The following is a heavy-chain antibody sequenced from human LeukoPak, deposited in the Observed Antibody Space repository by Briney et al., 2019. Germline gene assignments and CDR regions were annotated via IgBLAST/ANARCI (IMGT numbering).Heavy chain of an antibody. CDR1: GYTFTSYY. Sequence: ASVKVSCKASGYTFTSYYMHWVRQAPGQGLEWMGIINPSGGSTSYAQKFQGRVTMTRDTSKNQFSLKLSSVTAADTAVYYCAGKRWSVTMVRGVPGDAFDIWGQGTMVTVSS. CDR3: AGKRWSVTMVRGVPGDAFDI. V-gene: IGHV1-46*01. D-gene: IGHD3-10*01. CDR2: INPSGGST. J-gene: IGHJ3*02.